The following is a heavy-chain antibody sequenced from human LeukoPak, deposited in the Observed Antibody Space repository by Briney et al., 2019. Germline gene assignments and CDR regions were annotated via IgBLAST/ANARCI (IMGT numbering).Heavy chain of an antibody. CDR3: AKAHDYGDYWRFDY. J-gene: IGHJ4*02. Sequence: GGSLRLFCAASGFTFADFTMQWVRPAPGKGLEWVSAISGSGGSTYYADPAKGRFTISRDNSKNTLYLQMNSLRAEDTAVYYCAKAHDYGDYWRFDYWGQGTLVTVSS. D-gene: IGHD4-17*01. V-gene: IGHV3-23*01. CDR2: ISGSGGST. CDR1: GFTFADFT.